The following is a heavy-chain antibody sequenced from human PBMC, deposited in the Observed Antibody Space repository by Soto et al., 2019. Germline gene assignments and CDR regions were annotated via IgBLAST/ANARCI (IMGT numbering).Heavy chain of an antibody. D-gene: IGHD2-15*01. V-gene: IGHV4-59*12. CDR1: GGSISSYY. CDR3: ASSCSGGRCFHEYYFGY. CDR2: IHHSGST. J-gene: IGHJ4*02. Sequence: SLSLTCTVSGGSISSYYWNWIRQPPGKGLEWIGFIHHSGSTNHNPSLKSRVTISMDTCKNQFSLKLSSVTAADTAVYYCASSCSGGRCFHEYYFGYWGQGTLVTVSS.